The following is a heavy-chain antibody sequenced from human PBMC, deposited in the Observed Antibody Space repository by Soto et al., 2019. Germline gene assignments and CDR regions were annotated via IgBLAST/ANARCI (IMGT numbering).Heavy chain of an antibody. Sequence: GGSLRLSCAASGFTFSSYAMSWVRQAPGKGLEWVSAISGSGGSTYYADSVKGRFTISRDNSKNTLYLQMNSLRAEDTAVYYCAKADSSGWLTTLDYWGQGTLVTVSS. CDR2: ISGSGGST. CDR3: AKADSSGWLTTLDY. CDR1: GFTFSSYA. D-gene: IGHD6-19*01. J-gene: IGHJ4*02. V-gene: IGHV3-23*01.